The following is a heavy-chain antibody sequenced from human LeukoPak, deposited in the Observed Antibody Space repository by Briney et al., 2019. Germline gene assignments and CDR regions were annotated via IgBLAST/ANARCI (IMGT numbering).Heavy chain of an antibody. V-gene: IGHV3-9*01. D-gene: IGHD3-22*01. CDR3: AKASSGYYSAILG. J-gene: IGHJ4*02. Sequence: SGGSLRLSCAASGFTFSSYWMSWVRQAPGKGLEWVSGINWNSNNIDYADSVKGRFTISRDNGKNSLYLQMNSLRAEDTALYCCAKASSGYYSAILGWGQGTLVTVSS. CDR1: GFTFSSYW. CDR2: INWNSNNI.